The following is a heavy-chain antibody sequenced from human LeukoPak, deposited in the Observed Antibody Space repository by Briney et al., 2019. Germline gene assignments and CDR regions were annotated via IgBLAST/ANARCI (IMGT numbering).Heavy chain of an antibody. CDR2: IYPRYSDT. CDR3: ARRRGASPSGYFAFDI. J-gene: IGHJ3*02. D-gene: IGHD3-22*01. CDR1: GYSFTTYW. V-gene: IGHV5-51*01. Sequence: GESLKISCNGSGYSFTTYWIGWVRQMPGKGLGWMGVIYPRYSDTRYSPSFQGQVPISADKSISNAYLQWSSLKAADTAMYYCARRRGASPSGYFAFDIWGQGTMVTVSS.